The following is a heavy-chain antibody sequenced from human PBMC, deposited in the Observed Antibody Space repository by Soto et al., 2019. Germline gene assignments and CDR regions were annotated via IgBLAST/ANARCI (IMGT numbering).Heavy chain of an antibody. Sequence: QVQLVQSGAEVKKPGASVKVSCKASGYTFTSYYMHWVRQAPGQGLEWMGIINPSGGSTSYAQKFRGRVTMTRDTSTSTVYMELSSLRSEDTAVYHCARRAPMPGRQHYGMDVWGQGTTVTVSS. CDR1: GYTFTSYY. J-gene: IGHJ6*02. CDR2: INPSGGST. D-gene: IGHD2-2*01. V-gene: IGHV1-46*01. CDR3: ARRAPMPGRQHYGMDV.